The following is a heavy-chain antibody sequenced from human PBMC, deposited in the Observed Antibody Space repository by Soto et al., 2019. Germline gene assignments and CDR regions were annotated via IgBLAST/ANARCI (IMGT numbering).Heavy chain of an antibody. J-gene: IGHJ4*02. CDR2: INHSGST. D-gene: IGHD2-21*02. V-gene: IGHV4-34*01. Sequence: PSETLSLTCAVYGGSFSGYYWSWIRQPPGKGLEWIGEINHSGSTNYNPSLKSRVTISVDTSKNQFSLKLSSVTAADTAVYYCASVYRGNSLPTLDYWGQGTLVTVSS. CDR1: GGSFSGYY. CDR3: ASVYRGNSLPTLDY.